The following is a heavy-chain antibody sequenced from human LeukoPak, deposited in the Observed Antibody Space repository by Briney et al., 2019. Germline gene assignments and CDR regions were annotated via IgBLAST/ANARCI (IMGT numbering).Heavy chain of an antibody. CDR3: ARDWGNPKEAEFGELSDY. V-gene: IGHV3-7*01. CDR1: GFTFSSYW. Sequence: GGSLRLSCAASGFTFSSYWMSWVRQAPGKGLEWVANIKQDGSEKYYVDSVKGRFTISRDNAKNSLYLQMNSLRAEDTAVYYCARDWGNPKEAEFGELSDYWGQGTLVTVSS. CDR2: IKQDGSEK. D-gene: IGHD3-10*01. J-gene: IGHJ4*02.